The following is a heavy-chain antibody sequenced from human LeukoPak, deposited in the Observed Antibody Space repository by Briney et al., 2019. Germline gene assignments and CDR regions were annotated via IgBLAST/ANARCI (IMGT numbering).Heavy chain of an antibody. CDR3: ARGGTYCSSSICPDY. Sequence: GASVKVSCKASGYTFTDFYMHWVRQAPGQGLEWMGWINPNSGGTNYAQKFQGRVTMTRDTSISTAYMEVSRLRSDDTAVYYCARGGTYCSSSICPDYWGQGTLVTASS. CDR2: INPNSGGT. CDR1: GYTFTDFY. V-gene: IGHV1-2*02. J-gene: IGHJ4*02. D-gene: IGHD2-2*01.